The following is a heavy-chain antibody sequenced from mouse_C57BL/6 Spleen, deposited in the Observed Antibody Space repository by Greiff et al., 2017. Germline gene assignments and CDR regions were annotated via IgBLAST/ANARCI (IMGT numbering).Heavy chain of an antibody. CDR1: GYTFTSYW. CDR3: ARVSGRYYFDY. Sequence: QVQLQQPGAELVKPGASVKLSCKASGYTFTSYWMHWVKQRPGQGLEWIGMIHPNSGSTNYNEKFKSKATLTVDKSSSTAYMQLSSLTSEDSAVYYCARVSGRYYFDYWGQGTTLTVSS. D-gene: IGHD1-3*01. CDR2: IHPNSGST. J-gene: IGHJ2*01. V-gene: IGHV1-64*01.